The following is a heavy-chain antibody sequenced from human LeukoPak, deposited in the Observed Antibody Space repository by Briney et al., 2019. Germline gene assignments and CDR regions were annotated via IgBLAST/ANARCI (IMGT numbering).Heavy chain of an antibody. CDR2: ISSSSSYI. V-gene: IGHV3-21*01. J-gene: IGHJ6*02. CDR1: GFTFSSYS. CDR3: ARGRGYSSSSTDMDV. D-gene: IGHD6-6*01. Sequence: GGSLRLSCAASGFTFSSYSMNWVRQAPGKGLEWVSSISSSSSYINYVDSVKGRFTISRDNTDNSLYLQMDSLRAEDTAVYYCARGRGYSSSSTDMDVWGRGTTLTVSS.